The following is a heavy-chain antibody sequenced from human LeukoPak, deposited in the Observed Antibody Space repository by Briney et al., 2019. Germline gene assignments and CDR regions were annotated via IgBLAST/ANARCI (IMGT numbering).Heavy chain of an antibody. D-gene: IGHD2-21*01. V-gene: IGHV1-58*02. CDR2: IVVGSGNT. CDR1: GFTFTSSA. J-gene: IGHJ4*02. Sequence: SVKVSCKASGFTFTSSAMQWVRQARGQRLEWIGWIVVGSGNTNYAQKFQERVTITRDMSTSTAYMEPSSLRSEDTAVYYCAAGPIKAMSDVRWGQGTLVTVSS. CDR3: AAGPIKAMSDVR.